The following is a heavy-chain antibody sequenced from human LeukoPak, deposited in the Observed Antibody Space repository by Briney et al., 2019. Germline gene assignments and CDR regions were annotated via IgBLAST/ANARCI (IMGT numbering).Heavy chain of an antibody. CDR3: ARKFVATIWGDAFDI. CDR2: IYTSGST. J-gene: IGHJ3*02. Sequence: SETLSLTCTVSGGSISSYYWSWIRQPAGKGLEWIGRIYTSGSTNYNPSLKSRVTMSVDTSKNQFSLKLSSVTAADTAVYYCARKFVATIWGDAFDIWGQGTMVTVSS. V-gene: IGHV4-4*07. CDR1: GGSISSYY. D-gene: IGHD2-15*01.